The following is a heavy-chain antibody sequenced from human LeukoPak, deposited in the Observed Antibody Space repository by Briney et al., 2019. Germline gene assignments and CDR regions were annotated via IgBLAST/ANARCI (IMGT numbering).Heavy chain of an antibody. D-gene: IGHD6-19*01. J-gene: IGHJ6*03. CDR1: GYTFTSYG. V-gene: IGHV1-18*01. Sequence: GASMKVSCKASGYTFTSYGISWVRQAPGQGLEWMGWISAYNGNTNYAQKLQGRVTMTTDTSTSTAYMELRSLRSDDTAVYYCARNSPLKPSYSSGWYYYYYYMDVWGKGTTVTVSS. CDR2: ISAYNGNT. CDR3: ARNSPLKPSYSSGWYYYYYYMDV.